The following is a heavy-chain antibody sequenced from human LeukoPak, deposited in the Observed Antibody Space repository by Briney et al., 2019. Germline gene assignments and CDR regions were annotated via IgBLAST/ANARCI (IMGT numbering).Heavy chain of an antibody. CDR2: IWYDGSNK. V-gene: IGHV3-33*01. J-gene: IGHJ5*02. D-gene: IGHD4-17*01. CDR1: GFAFSSYG. CDR3: ARDGVDYGDYGPRWFDP. Sequence: PGRSLRLSRAASGFAFSSYGMHWVRQAPGKGLEWVAVIWYDGSNKYYADSVKGRFTISRDNSKNTLYLQMNSLRAEDTAVYYCARDGVDYGDYGPRWFDPWGQGTLVTVSS.